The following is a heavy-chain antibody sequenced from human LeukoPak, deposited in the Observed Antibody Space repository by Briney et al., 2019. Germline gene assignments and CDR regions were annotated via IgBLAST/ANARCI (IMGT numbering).Heavy chain of an antibody. CDR3: ARDLGYLGGGTYFDS. CDR1: GYSISSGYY. CDR2: IYHSGST. Sequence: SETLSLTCTVSGYSISSGYYWGWIRQPPGKGLEWIGSIYHSGSTYYNPSLKSRVTISVDTSKNQFSLKLSSVTAADTAVYYCARDLGYLGGGTYFDSWGQGILVTVSS. J-gene: IGHJ4*02. V-gene: IGHV4-38-2*02. D-gene: IGHD2-15*01.